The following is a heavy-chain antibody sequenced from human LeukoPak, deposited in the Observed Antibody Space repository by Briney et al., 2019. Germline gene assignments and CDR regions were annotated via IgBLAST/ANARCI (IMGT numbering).Heavy chain of an antibody. J-gene: IGHJ6*03. D-gene: IGHD6-13*01. CDR3: AIAAAQYYYYYMDV. Sequence: ASVKVSCKASGYTFTSYDINWVRQATGQGLEWMGWMNPNSGNTGYAQKFQGRVTITRNTSISTAYMELSSLRSEDTAVYYCAIAAAQYYYYYMDVWGKGTTVTVSS. CDR2: MNPNSGNT. CDR1: GYTFTSYD. V-gene: IGHV1-8*03.